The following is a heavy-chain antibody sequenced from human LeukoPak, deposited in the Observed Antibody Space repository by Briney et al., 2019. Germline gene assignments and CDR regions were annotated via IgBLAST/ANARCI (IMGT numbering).Heavy chain of an antibody. CDR3: ARDSYYYDSSGYYDFDY. D-gene: IGHD3-22*01. J-gene: IGHJ4*02. CDR1: GYTFTGYY. Sequence: GASVKVSCKASGYTFTGYYMHWVRQAPGQGLEWMGRINPNSGGTNYAQKFQGRVTMTRDTSISTAYMELSRLRSDDTAVYYCARDSYYYDSSGYYDFDYWGQGTLVTVSS. CDR2: INPNSGGT. V-gene: IGHV1-2*06.